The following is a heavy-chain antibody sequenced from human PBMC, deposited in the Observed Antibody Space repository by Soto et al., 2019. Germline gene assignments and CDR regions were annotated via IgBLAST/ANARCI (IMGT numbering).Heavy chain of an antibody. J-gene: IGHJ4*02. CDR2: ITPMFGIA. V-gene: IGHV1-69*01. Sequence: QVHLVQSGAEVKKPGSSVRVSCKASGGSFSNYAVTWVRQAPGQRLDWMGGITPMFGIANYAQKLQGRVTLTADEAPGTAYMELSSLRSDDTATYYCASDRHHSVFEDWCQGTLVTVSS. CDR1: GGSFSNYA. CDR3: ASDRHHSVFED.